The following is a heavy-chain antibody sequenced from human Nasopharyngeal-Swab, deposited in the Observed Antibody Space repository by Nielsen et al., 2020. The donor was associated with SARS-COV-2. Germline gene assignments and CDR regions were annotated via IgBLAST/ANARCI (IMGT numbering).Heavy chain of an antibody. V-gene: IGHV4-59*08. CDR1: GGSMSSYY. Sequence: SETLSLTCTVSGGSMSSYYWSWIRQPPGKGLEWIGYIFYSGTTTYNPSLKSRVTISVDTAKNQFSLKLTSVTAADTAVYYCARLGGDYQPVLDQWGQGTLVTVSS. CDR3: ARLGGDYQPVLDQ. CDR2: IFYSGTT. J-gene: IGHJ4*02. D-gene: IGHD2-21*02.